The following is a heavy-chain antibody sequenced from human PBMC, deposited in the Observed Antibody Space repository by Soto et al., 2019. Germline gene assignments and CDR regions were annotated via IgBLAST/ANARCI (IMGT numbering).Heavy chain of an antibody. CDR2: INAGNGNT. J-gene: IGHJ4*02. V-gene: IGHV1-3*01. D-gene: IGHD3-10*01. CDR1: GYTFTSYA. CDR3: AKGYYYGSGSVPYFFDF. Sequence: GASVKVSCKASGYTFTSYAMHWVRQAPGQRLEWMGWINAGNGNTKYSQKFQGRVTITRDTSASTAYMELSSLRPEDTALYYCAKGYYYGSGSVPYFFDFWGQGTQVTVSS.